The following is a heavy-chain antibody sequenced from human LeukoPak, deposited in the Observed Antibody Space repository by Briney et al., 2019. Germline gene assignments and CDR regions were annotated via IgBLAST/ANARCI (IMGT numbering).Heavy chain of an antibody. CDR1: GSTFSSYN. D-gene: IGHD3-10*01. CDR3: TTEVLWFGEKGMYFDY. V-gene: IGHV3-15*01. CDR2: IKSKTDGGTT. Sequence: GGSLRLSCAASGSTFSSYNMNWVRQAPGKGLEWVGRIKSKTDGGTTDYAAPVKGRFTISRDDSKNTLYLQMNSLKTEDTAVYYCTTEVLWFGEKGMYFDYWGQGTLVTVSS. J-gene: IGHJ4*02.